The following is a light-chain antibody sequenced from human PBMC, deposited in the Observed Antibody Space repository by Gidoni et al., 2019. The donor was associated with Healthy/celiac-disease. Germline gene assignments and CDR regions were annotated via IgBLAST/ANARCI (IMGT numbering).Light chain of an antibody. CDR2: DAS. J-gene: IGKJ4*01. CDR3: QRRSNFLT. Sequence: EIVLPQSPATLSLSPGERATLSCRASQSVSSYLAWYQQKPGQAPRLLIYDASNRATGIPARFSGSGSGTDFTLTISSLEPEDVAVYYCQRRSNFLTFGGGTKVEIK. V-gene: IGKV3-11*01. CDR1: QSVSSY.